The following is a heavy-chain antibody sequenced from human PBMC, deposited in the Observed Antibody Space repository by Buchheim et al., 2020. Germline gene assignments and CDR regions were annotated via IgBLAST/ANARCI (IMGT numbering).Heavy chain of an antibody. CDR2: IYHSGRT. V-gene: IGHV4-4*02. D-gene: IGHD3-10*01. CDR3: ASQLVLDYGSGTRNWFDP. Sequence: QVQLQESGPGLVKPSGTLSLICVVSGGSISSSNWWSWVRQPPGKGLEWIGEIYHSGRTEYNPSLKSRVTISVDKSKNQFSLKLSSVTAADTAVYYCASQLVLDYGSGTRNWFDPWGQGTL. J-gene: IGHJ5*02. CDR1: GGSISSSNW.